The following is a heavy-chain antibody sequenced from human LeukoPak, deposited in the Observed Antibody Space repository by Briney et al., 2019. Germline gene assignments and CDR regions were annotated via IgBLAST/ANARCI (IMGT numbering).Heavy chain of an antibody. Sequence: GESLKISCKASGYSFSGYWIGWVRQMPGKGLEWMGIIYPGDSDTRYSPSFQGQVTISADKSISTAYLQWSSLKASDTAMYYCARKTDDYYPFDYWGQGTLVTVSS. J-gene: IGHJ4*02. CDR1: GYSFSGYW. V-gene: IGHV5-51*01. CDR2: IYPGDSDT. CDR3: ARKTDDYYPFDY. D-gene: IGHD2-21*02.